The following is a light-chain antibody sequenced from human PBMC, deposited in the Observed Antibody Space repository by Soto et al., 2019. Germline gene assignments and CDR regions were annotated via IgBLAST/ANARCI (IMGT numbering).Light chain of an antibody. J-gene: IGKJ1*01. CDR1: QSISSW. CDR2: KAS. V-gene: IGKV1-5*03. Sequence: DIQMTQSPSTLSASVGDRVTITCRASQSISSWLAWYQQKPGKAPKLLIYKASSLESGVPSRYSGSGSGTEFTRTLSSLQPDDFATYYCQQYNSYSHTFGQGTKVEIK. CDR3: QQYNSYSHT.